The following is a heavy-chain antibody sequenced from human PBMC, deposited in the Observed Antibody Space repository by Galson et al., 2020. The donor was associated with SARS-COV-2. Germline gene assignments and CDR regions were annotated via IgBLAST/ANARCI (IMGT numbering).Heavy chain of an antibody. CDR1: GGSFSSDGYY. CDR2: HTYSGSY. CDR3: ATRPIGVTIVGVAPHYCDY. Sequence: ETSETLSLTCAVSGGSFSSDGYYWSCHRPPPGPGLEWIGYHTYSGSYSYTPSLKSTVTISVATSKNQFSLKRSSVTAADTAVYSCATRPIGVTIVGVAPHYCDYWGQGALVTVAS. D-gene: IGHD3-3*01. J-gene: IGHJ4*02. V-gene: IGHV4-31*11.